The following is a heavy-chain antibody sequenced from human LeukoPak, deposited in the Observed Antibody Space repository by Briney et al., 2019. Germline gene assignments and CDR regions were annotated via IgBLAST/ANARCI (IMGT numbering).Heavy chain of an antibody. J-gene: IGHJ4*02. CDR1: GFTVSSNY. D-gene: IGHD4-23*01. CDR3: ARLVGTPFDY. Sequence: GGSLRLSCAASGFTVSSNYMSWVRQAPGKGLEWVSVIYSGGSTYYADSVKGRFTISRDSSNNTLHLQMNSLRAEDTAVYYCARLVGTPFDYWGQGTLVTVSS. V-gene: IGHV3-53*01. CDR2: IYSGGST.